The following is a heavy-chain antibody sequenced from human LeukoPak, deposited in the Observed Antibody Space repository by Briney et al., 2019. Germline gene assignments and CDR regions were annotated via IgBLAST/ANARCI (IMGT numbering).Heavy chain of an antibody. CDR2: ISYTGNT. CDR3: AREKVTMETNWFDP. CDR1: GGSFSSGGFY. D-gene: IGHD3-10*01. J-gene: IGHJ5*02. V-gene: IGHV4-31*03. Sequence: KASQTLSLTCTVSGGSFSSGGFYWSWLRQHPGKALEWIGYISYTGNTYYNAPLRSRVTISVDTSKNQFSLKLSSLTAADTAVYYCAREKVTMETNWFDPWGRGTLVTVSS.